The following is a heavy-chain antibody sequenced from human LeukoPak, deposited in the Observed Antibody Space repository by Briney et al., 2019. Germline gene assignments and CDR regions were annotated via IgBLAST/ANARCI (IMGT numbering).Heavy chain of an antibody. Sequence: PSETLSLTCTVSGYSISSGYYWGWIRQSPGKGLEWIGSIYHTGSTNYNPSLKSRVTISVDTSKNQFSLKLSSVTAADTAVYYCASLYSSGWSPPRYYYMDVWGKGTTVTVSS. CDR2: IYHTGST. V-gene: IGHV4-38-2*02. CDR3: ASLYSSGWSPPRYYYMDV. CDR1: GYSISSGYY. J-gene: IGHJ6*03. D-gene: IGHD6-19*01.